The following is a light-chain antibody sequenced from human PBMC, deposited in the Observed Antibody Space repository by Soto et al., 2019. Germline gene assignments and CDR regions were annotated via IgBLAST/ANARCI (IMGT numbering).Light chain of an antibody. CDR3: YSTDSSGNHRV. V-gene: IGLV3-10*01. CDR1: ALPKKY. Sequence: SYELTQPPSVSVSPGQTARITCSGDALPKKYAYWYQQKSGQAPMLVIYEDSKRPSGIPERFSGSSSGTMATLTISGAQVDDEADYYCYSTDSSGNHRVFGGGTKLTVL. CDR2: EDS. J-gene: IGLJ3*02.